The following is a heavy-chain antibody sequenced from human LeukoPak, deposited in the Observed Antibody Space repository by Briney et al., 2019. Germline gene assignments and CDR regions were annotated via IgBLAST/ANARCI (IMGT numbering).Heavy chain of an antibody. V-gene: IGHV4-4*02. J-gene: IGHJ6*03. CDR1: GGSISSSNW. Sequence: SGTLSLTCAVSGGSISSSNWWSWVRQPPGKGLEWIGEIYHSGSTNYNPSLKSRVTISVDKSKNQFSLNLSSVTAADTAVYYCAATVSPHHYYYYYMDVWGKGTTVTVSS. CDR2: IYHSGST. CDR3: AATVSPHHYYYYYMDV. D-gene: IGHD4-11*01.